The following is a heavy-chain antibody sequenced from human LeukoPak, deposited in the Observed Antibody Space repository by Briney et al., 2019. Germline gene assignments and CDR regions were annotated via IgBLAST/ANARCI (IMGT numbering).Heavy chain of an antibody. CDR2: VYSGGTT. J-gene: IGHJ3*02. CDR3: AREVTGFHDAFDI. Sequence: GGSLRLSCTASGFNVNSNYMTWVRQAPGKGLEWVSVVYSGGTTYFADSVKGRFTISRDNAKNSLYLQMNSLKDEDTAFYYCAREVTGFHDAFDIWGQGTMVTLSS. CDR1: GFNVNSNY. D-gene: IGHD2-21*02. V-gene: IGHV3-53*01.